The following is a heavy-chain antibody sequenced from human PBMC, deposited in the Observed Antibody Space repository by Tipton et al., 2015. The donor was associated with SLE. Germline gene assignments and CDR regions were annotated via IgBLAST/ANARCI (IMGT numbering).Heavy chain of an antibody. CDR3: ARGLAMVRGDSMDY. D-gene: IGHD3-10*01. CDR1: GGSINDYY. J-gene: IGHJ4*02. CDR2: IYDSGS. Sequence: TLSLTCIVSGGSINDYYWGWIRQSPGKGLEWIASIYDSGSNYNPSLKNRVTISVDTSKNQFSLKLSSVTAADTAVYYCARGLAMVRGDSMDYWGQGTLVTVSS. V-gene: IGHV4-4*08.